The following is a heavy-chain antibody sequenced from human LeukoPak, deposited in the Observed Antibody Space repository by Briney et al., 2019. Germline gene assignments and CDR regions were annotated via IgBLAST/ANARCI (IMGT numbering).Heavy chain of an antibody. CDR2: IYTTGST. V-gene: IGHV4-61*02. CDR1: GGSINGGGFY. D-gene: IGHD1-1*01. Sequence: SETLSLTCTVSGGSINGGGFYWSWIRQPAGKGLEWIGRIYTTGSTKYNPSLKSRVTLSADTSKNQFSLKLTSMTAADTAVYYCARVRVQPGADSVVYNYMDVWGKGATVTVSS. CDR3: ARVRVQPGADSVVYNYMDV. J-gene: IGHJ6*03.